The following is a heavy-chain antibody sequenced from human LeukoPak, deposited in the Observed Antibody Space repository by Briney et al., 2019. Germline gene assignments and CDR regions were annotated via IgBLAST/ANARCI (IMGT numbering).Heavy chain of an antibody. CDR1: GFTSGNFW. CDR3: ARDGTAAGLYFDL. Sequence: GGSLRLSCAVSGFTSGNFWMNWVRQAPGKGLEWVASIRQDGGEKSYVDSVKGRFTISRDNTKNSLYLQMSSLRAEDTAVYYCARDGTAAGLYFDLWGQGILVIVSS. D-gene: IGHD6-13*01. V-gene: IGHV3-7*01. CDR2: IRQDGGEK. J-gene: IGHJ4*01.